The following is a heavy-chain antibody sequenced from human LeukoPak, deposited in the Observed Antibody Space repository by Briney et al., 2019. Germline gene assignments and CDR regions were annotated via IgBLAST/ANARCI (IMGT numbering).Heavy chain of an antibody. V-gene: IGHV4-34*01. CDR3: ARGVPALDY. CDR2: INHSGST. J-gene: IGHJ4*02. CDR1: GGSFSGYY. D-gene: IGHD4/OR15-4a*01. Sequence: PSETLSLTCTVSGGSFSGYYWSWIRQPPGKGLEWIGEINHSGSTNYNPSLKSRVTISVDTSKNQFSLKLSSVTAADTAVYYCARGVPALDYWGQGTLVTVSS.